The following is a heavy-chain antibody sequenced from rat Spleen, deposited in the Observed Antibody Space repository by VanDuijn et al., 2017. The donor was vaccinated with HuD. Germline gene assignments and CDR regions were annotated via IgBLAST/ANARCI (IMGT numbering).Heavy chain of an antibody. CDR2: ISYDGSST. J-gene: IGHJ3*01. CDR3: ARQGFAY. V-gene: IGHV5-7*01. CDR1: GFTFSDYN. Sequence: EVQLVESGGGLVQPGRSLKLSCAASGFTFSDYNMAWVRQAPKKGLEWVATISYDGSSTYYRDSVKGRFTNSRDNAKSTLYLQMDSLRSEDTATYYCARQGFAYWGQGTLVTVSS.